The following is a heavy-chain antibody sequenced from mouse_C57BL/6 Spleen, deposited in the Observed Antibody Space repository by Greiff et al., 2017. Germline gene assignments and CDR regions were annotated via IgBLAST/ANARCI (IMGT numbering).Heavy chain of an antibody. CDR3: VRLHYYGSSYWAMDY. Sequence: EVQRVESGGGLVQPKGSLKLSCAASGFTFNTYAMHWVRQAPGTGLEWVARLRSKSSNYATYYADSVKERFTISRDDSQSMLYLQMNNLKTEDTAMYYCVRLHYYGSSYWAMDYWGQGTSVTVSS. V-gene: IGHV10-3*01. J-gene: IGHJ4*01. D-gene: IGHD1-1*01. CDR1: GFTFNTYA. CDR2: LRSKSSNYAT.